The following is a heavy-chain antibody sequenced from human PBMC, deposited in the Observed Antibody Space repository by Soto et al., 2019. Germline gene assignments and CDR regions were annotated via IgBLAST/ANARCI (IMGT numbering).Heavy chain of an antibody. D-gene: IGHD3-10*01. V-gene: IGHV3-23*01. J-gene: IGHJ6*02. CDR1: GFTFSSYA. CDR2: ISGSGGST. Sequence: EVQLLESGGGLVQPGGSLRLSCAASGFTFSSYAMSWVRQAPGKGLEWVSAISGSGGSTYYADSVKGRFTISRDNSKNTLYLQMNSLRAEDTAVYYCAKSITMVRGYQLLYYYYGMDVWGQGTTVTVSS. CDR3: AKSITMVRGYQLLYYYYGMDV.